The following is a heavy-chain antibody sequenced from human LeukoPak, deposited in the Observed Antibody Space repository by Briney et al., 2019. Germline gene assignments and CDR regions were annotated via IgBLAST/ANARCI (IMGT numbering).Heavy chain of an antibody. D-gene: IGHD3-10*01. CDR1: GFTFSDYY. CDR3: ARDYGLLRFFDC. V-gene: IGHV3-11*04. Sequence: MSGGSLRLSCAASGFTFSDYYMSWIRQAPGKGLEWVSYISSSGSTIYYADSVKGRFTISRDNAKNSLYLQMNSLRAEDTAVYYCARDYGLLRFFDCWGQGTLVTVSS. J-gene: IGHJ4*02. CDR2: ISSSGSTI.